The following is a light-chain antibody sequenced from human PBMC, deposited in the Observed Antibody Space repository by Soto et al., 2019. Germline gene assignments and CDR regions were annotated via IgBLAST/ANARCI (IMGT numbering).Light chain of an antibody. CDR1: QSVSGNY. J-gene: IGKJ5*01. CDR3: QQYGSSIT. Sequence: EIVLTQSPCTLSLSPGDSATLSCRASQSVSGNYLAWYQQKPGQAPSLVIYGVSNRATGISDRFSGRGSGTDFALTIRRLEPEDFAVYYCQQYGSSITFGQGTRWRL. V-gene: IGKV3-20*01. CDR2: GVS.